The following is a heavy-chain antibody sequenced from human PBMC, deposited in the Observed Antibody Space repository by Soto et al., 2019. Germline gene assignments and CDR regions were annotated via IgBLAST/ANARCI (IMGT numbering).Heavy chain of an antibody. CDR2: ISGSGGST. Sequence: GGSPRLSCAASGFTFSSYAMSWVRQAPGKGLEWVSAISGSGGSTYYADSVKGRFTISRDNSKNTLYLQMNSLRAEDTAVYYCAKTQFTIFGVVIMYYYYMDVWGKGTTVTVSS. D-gene: IGHD3-3*01. J-gene: IGHJ6*03. CDR3: AKTQFTIFGVVIMYYYYMDV. CDR1: GFTFSSYA. V-gene: IGHV3-23*01.